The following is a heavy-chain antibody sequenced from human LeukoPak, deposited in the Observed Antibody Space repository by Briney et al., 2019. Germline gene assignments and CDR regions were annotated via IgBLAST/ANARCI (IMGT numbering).Heavy chain of an antibody. J-gene: IGHJ4*02. V-gene: IGHV4-38-2*02. CDR1: GYSISSGYY. D-gene: IGHD1-26*01. CDR3: ARSSWSLFDY. Sequence: SETLSLTCTVSGYSISSGYYWGWIRQPPGKGLEWTGSIDHSGSTYYNPSLKSRVTFSVDTSKNQFSLKLSSVTAADTAVYYCARSSWSLFDYWGQGTLVTVSS. CDR2: IDHSGST.